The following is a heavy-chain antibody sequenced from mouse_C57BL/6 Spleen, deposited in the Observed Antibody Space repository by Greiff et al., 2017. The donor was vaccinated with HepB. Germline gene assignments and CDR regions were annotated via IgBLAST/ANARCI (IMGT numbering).Heavy chain of an antibody. CDR1: GYSFTSYY. CDR3: ARPNYYGSSYRDFDV. J-gene: IGHJ1*03. CDR2: IYPGSGNT. D-gene: IGHD1-1*01. V-gene: IGHV1-66*01. Sequence: VQLQQSGPELVKPGASVKISCKASGYSFTSYYIHWVKQRPGQGLEWIGWIYPGSGNTKYNEKFKGKATLTADTSSSTAYMQLSSLTSEDSAVYYCARPNYYGSSYRDFDVWGTGTTVTVSS.